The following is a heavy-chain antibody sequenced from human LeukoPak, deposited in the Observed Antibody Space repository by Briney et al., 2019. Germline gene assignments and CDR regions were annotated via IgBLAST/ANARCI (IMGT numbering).Heavy chain of an antibody. V-gene: IGHV3-7*01. J-gene: IGHJ4*02. CDR2: IKQDGSQR. Sequence: RPGGSLRLSCTASGFTFSDYWMTWVRQAPGKGPEWVANIKQDGSQRYYVDSVRGRLTISRDNAKNSLFLQMNGLRAEDTAVYYCARRGGSSSRRSPIDYWGQGTLVTVSS. D-gene: IGHD6-6*01. CDR1: GFTFSDYW. CDR3: ARRGGSSSRRSPIDY.